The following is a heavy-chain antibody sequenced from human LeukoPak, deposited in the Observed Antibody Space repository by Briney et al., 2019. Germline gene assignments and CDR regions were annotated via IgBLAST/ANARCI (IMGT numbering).Heavy chain of an antibody. J-gene: IGHJ4*02. D-gene: IGHD4-17*01. CDR3: ARGYDYGDYGAVE. Sequence: GGSLRLSCAASGFTFSNYGMHWVRQAPGKGLEWVAVIWYDGSSKYYSDSVRGRFTISRDNSKNTLYLQMNSLRAEDTAVYYCARGYDYGDYGAVEWGQGTLVTVSS. CDR2: IWYDGSSK. V-gene: IGHV3-33*01. CDR1: GFTFSNYG.